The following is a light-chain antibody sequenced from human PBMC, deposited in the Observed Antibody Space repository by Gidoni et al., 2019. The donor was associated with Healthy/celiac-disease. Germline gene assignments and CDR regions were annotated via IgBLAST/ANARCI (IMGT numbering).Light chain of an antibody. V-gene: IGKV1-39*01. Sequence: IQMTQSPSSLSASVGDRVTITCRASQSISSYLNWYQQKPGKAPKLLIYAASSLQSGVPSRFSGSGSGTDFTLPISSLQPEDFATYYCQQSYSTRWTFXQXTKVEIK. CDR1: QSISSY. J-gene: IGKJ1*01. CDR3: QQSYSTRWT. CDR2: AAS.